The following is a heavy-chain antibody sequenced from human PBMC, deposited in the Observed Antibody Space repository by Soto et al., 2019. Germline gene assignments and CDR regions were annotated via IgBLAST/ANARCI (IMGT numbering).Heavy chain of an antibody. CDR1: GFTFSSYS. D-gene: IGHD1-26*01. CDR2: ISSSSSTI. CDR3: ARPANRGSYSVWFDP. Sequence: EVQLVESGGGLVQPGGSLRLSCAASGFTFSSYSMNWVRQAPGKGLEWVSYISSSSSTIYYADSVKGRFTISRDNAKNSLYLQMNSLRDEDTAVYYCARPANRGSYSVWFDPWGQGTLVTVSS. J-gene: IGHJ5*02. V-gene: IGHV3-48*02.